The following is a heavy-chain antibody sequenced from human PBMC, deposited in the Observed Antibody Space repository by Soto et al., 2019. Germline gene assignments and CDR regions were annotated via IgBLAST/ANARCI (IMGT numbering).Heavy chain of an antibody. J-gene: IGHJ5*02. CDR3: ARDAHYDSSGYTPSRGGFDP. D-gene: IGHD3-22*01. CDR2: ISYDGSNK. CDR1: GFTFSSYA. V-gene: IGHV3-30*04. Sequence: GGSLRLSCAASGFTFSSYAMHWVRQAPGKGLEWVAVISYDGSNKYYADSVKGRFTISRDNSKNTLYLQMNSLRAEDTAVYYCARDAHYDSSGYTPSRGGFDPWGQGTLVTVSS.